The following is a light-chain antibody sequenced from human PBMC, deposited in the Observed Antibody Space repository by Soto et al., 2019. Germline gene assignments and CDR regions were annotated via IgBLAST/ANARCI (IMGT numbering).Light chain of an antibody. CDR3: GSYAGSSTDGV. V-gene: IGLV2-8*01. CDR1: SSDVGGYNY. J-gene: IGLJ3*02. CDR2: EVN. Sequence: QSALTQPPSASGSPGQSVTISCTGTSSDVGGYNYVSWYQQHPGKAPKLMIYEVNKRPSGVPDRFSGSKYGNTASLTVSGLQAEDEAEYYCGSYAGSSTDGVFGGGTKVTVL.